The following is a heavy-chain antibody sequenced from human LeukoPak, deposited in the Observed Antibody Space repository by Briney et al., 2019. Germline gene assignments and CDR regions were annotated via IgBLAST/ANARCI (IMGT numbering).Heavy chain of an antibody. J-gene: IGHJ4*02. D-gene: IGHD4-23*01. CDR3: ARDYGGSSPFDY. V-gene: IGHV3-48*03. CDR1: GFTFSSYE. Sequence: GGSLRLSCAASGFTFSSYEMNWVRQAPGKGLEWVSYISTRGSTEYYADSVKGRFTISRDNAKNSLYLQMNSLRAEDTAVYYCARDYGGSSPFDYWGQGTLVTVSS. CDR2: ISTRGSTE.